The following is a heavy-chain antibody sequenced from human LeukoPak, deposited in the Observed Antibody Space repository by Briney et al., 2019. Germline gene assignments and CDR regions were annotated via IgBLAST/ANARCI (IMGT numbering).Heavy chain of an antibody. V-gene: IGHV3-30*03. J-gene: IGHJ6*02. D-gene: IGHD3-3*01. CDR2: ISYDGSNK. Sequence: PGGSLRLSCAASGFTFSSYGMHWVRQAPGKGLEWVAVISYDGSNKYYADSVKGRFTISRDNAKNSLYLQMNSLRAEDTAVYYCASAGYDFWSGYGMDVWGQGTTVTVSS. CDR1: GFTFSSYG. CDR3: ASAGYDFWSGYGMDV.